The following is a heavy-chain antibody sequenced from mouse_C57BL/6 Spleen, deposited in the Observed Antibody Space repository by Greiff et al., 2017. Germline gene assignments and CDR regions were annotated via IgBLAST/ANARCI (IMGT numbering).Heavy chain of an antibody. D-gene: IGHD2-2*01. J-gene: IGHJ4*01. Sequence: QVQLKQPGAELVMPGASVKLSCKASGYTFTSYWMHWVKQRPGQGLEWIGEIDPSDSYTNYNQKFKGKSTLTVDKSSSTAYMQLSSLTSEDSAVYYCALYGYDVGHYYAMDYWGQGTSVTVSS. V-gene: IGHV1-69*01. CDR1: GYTFTSYW. CDR3: ALYGYDVGHYYAMDY. CDR2: IDPSDSYT.